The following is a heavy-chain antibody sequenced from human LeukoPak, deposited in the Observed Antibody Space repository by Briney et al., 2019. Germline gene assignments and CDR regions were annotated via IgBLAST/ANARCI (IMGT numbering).Heavy chain of an antibody. D-gene: IGHD2-2*02. J-gene: IGHJ4*02. V-gene: IGHV4-4*07. CDR2: IYTSGST. Sequence: SETLSLTCTVSGGSISSYYWSWIRQPAGKGLEWIGRIYTSGSTNYNPSLKSRVTMSVDTSKNQFSLKLSSLTAADTAVYYFPRYTPGPYYFDYWGQGTLVTVSS. CDR3: PRYTPGPYYFDY. CDR1: GGSISSYY.